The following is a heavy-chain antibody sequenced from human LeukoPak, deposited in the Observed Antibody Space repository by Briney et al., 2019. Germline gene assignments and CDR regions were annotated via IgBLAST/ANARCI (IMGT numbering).Heavy chain of an antibody. J-gene: IGHJ4*02. CDR1: GGSISSDY. D-gene: IGHD2-15*01. CDR3: ARAVGAARSFDY. CDR2: IYYSVST. V-gene: IGHV4-59*01. Sequence: SETLSLTCTVSGGSISSDYWSWIRQPPGKGLVWIGYIYYSVSTNYNPSLKSRVTISVDTSQNQFSLRLSSVTAADTAVYYCARAVGAARSFDYWGQGTLVTVSS.